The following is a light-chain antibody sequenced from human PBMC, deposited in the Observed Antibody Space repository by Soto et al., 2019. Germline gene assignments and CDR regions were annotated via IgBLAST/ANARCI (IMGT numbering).Light chain of an antibody. CDR1: SSDVGGYDY. CDR2: DVN. Sequence: QSALTQPASVSGSPGQSITISCTGTSSDVGGYDYVSWYQQHPGKAPKLVIYDVNKRPSGVSNRFSGSKASNTSSLTISGLQAEDEANYYCKSYTSRSTPWVFGGGTKLTVL. J-gene: IGLJ3*02. CDR3: KSYTSRSTPWV. V-gene: IGLV2-14*01.